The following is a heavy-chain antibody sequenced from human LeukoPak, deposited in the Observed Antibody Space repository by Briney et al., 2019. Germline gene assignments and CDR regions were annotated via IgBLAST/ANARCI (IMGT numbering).Heavy chain of an antibody. CDR2: INSKSDGGTA. CDR3: AKGSGGSCRDAFDI. D-gene: IGHD2-15*01. V-gene: IGHV3-15*07. J-gene: IGHJ3*02. CDR1: GFTFNNAW. Sequence: GGSLRLSCAASGFTFNNAWMNWVRQAPGKGLEWVGRINSKSDGGTAAYAAPVKGGFTISRDDSKNTMYLQMNSLRAEDTAVYYCAKGSGGSCRDAFDIWGQGTMATVSS.